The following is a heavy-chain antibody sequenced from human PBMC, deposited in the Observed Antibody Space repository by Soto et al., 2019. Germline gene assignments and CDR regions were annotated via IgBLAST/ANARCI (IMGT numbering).Heavy chain of an antibody. CDR2: MNPNSGNT. D-gene: IGHD3-3*01. Sequence: AATVKVSCKASGYTVTSYDINWVRQATGQGLEWIGWMNPNSGNTGYAQKFQGRVTMTRNTSISTAYMELSSLRSEDTAVYYFARGFYDFWSGYYSKLNNWFDPWGQGTLVTVSS. V-gene: IGHV1-8*01. CDR1: GYTVTSYD. J-gene: IGHJ5*02. CDR3: ARGFYDFWSGYYSKLNNWFDP.